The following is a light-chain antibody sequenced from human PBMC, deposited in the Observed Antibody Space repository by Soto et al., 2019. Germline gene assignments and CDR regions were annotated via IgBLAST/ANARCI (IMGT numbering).Light chain of an antibody. CDR2: LGS. Sequence: DIVMTQSPLSLPVTPGEPASISCRSSQSLLHLNGNNYLDWYLQKPGQSPQLLIYLGSNRASGVPDRFSGSGSGTDSTLKISRVEAEDVGIYYCMQALQNPVTFGQGTRLEIK. V-gene: IGKV2-28*01. CDR1: QSLLHLNGNNY. J-gene: IGKJ5*01. CDR3: MQALQNPVT.